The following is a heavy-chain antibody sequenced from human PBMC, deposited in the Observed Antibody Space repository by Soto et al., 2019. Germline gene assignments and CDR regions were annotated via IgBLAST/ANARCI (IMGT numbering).Heavy chain of an antibody. D-gene: IGHD6-19*01. CDR3: ATSIAVAGTGLDY. J-gene: IGHJ4*02. Sequence: SVKVTCKDSGYAQTGISMHWVRQAPGKGLEWMGGFDPEDGETIYAQKFQGRVTMTEDTSTDTAYMELSSLRSEDTAVYYCATSIAVAGTGLDYWGQGTLVTVSS. CDR1: GYAQTGIS. V-gene: IGHV1-24*01. CDR2: FDPEDGET.